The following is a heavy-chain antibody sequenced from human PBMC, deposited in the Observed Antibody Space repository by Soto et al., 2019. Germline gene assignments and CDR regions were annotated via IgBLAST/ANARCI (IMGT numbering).Heavy chain of an antibody. J-gene: IGHJ4*02. Sequence: SETLSLTCTVSGDSISNGDYYWSWIRQPPGRGLEWIGYIDSSGSTYYHPSLKSRLTMSVDMSKNQFSLRLTSVTAADTAVYYCASRYLYWGQGLLVTVSS. V-gene: IGHV4-30-4*01. CDR1: GDSISNGDYY. D-gene: IGHD3-16*02. CDR2: IDSSGST. CDR3: ASRYLY.